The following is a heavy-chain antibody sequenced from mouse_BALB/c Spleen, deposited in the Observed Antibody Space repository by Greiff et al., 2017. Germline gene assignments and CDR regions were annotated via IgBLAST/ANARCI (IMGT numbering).Heavy chain of an antibody. CDR1: GFTFSSFG. CDR2: ISSGSSTI. V-gene: IGHV5-17*02. J-gene: IGHJ4*01. D-gene: IGHD2-4*01. CDR3: ARHRITTDYYAMDY. Sequence: EVKLVESGGGLVQPGGSRKLSCAASGFTFSSFGMHWVRQAPEKGLEWVAYISSGSSTIYYADTVKGRFTISRDNPKNTLYLQMSSLRSEDTAMYYCARHRITTDYYAMDYWGQGTSVTVSS.